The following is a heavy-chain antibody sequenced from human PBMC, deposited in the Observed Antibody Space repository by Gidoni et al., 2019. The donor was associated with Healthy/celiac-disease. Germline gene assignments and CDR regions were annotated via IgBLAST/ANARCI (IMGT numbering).Heavy chain of an antibody. V-gene: IGHV3-30-3*01. J-gene: IGHJ4*02. Sequence: QVQLVASGGGVVQPGRSLRLSCAASGFPFSSYAMHWVRQAPGKGLEWVAVISYDGSNKYYADSVKGRFTISRDNSKNTLYLQMNSLRAEDTAVYYCARDLEQQLANDYWGQGTLVTVSS. D-gene: IGHD6-13*01. CDR1: GFPFSSYA. CDR3: ARDLEQQLANDY. CDR2: ISYDGSNK.